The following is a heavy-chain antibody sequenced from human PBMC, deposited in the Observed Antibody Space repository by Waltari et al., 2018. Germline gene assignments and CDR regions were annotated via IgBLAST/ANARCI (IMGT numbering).Heavy chain of an antibody. Sequence: QVQLVESGGGVVQPGRSLRLSCAAYGFTFSSYAMHWVRQAPGKGLEWVAVISYDGSNKYYADSVKGRFTISRDNSKNTLYLQMNSLRAEDTAVYYSSYFDYWGQGTLVTVSS. CDR1: GFTFSSYA. CDR2: ISYDGSNK. J-gene: IGHJ4*02. V-gene: IGHV3-30-3*01. CDR3: SYFDY.